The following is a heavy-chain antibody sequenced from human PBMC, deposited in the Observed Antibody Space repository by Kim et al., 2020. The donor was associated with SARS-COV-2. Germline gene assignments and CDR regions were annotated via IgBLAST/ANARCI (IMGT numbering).Heavy chain of an antibody. CDR3: ARVMSSYYYGMDV. J-gene: IGHJ6*02. D-gene: IGHD3-16*01. Sequence: YAQKFQGRVTITADESTSTAYMELSSLRSEDTAVYYCARVMSSYYYGMDVWGQGTTVTVSS. V-gene: IGHV1-69*01.